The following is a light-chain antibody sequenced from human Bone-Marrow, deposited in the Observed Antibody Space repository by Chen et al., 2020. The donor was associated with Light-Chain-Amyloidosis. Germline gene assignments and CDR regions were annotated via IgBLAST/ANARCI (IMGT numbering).Light chain of an antibody. CDR1: SGSIATNY. J-gene: IGLJ3*02. CDR3: QSYQGSSQGV. Sequence: NFMLTQPHSVSVSPGKTVIISCTRSSGSIATNYVHWYQQRPGRAPTTVIYEDDQRPSGVPVRFSGAVDRSSNSASLTISGLKTEDEADYYCQSYQGSSQGVFGGGTKLTVL. V-gene: IGLV6-57*03. CDR2: EDD.